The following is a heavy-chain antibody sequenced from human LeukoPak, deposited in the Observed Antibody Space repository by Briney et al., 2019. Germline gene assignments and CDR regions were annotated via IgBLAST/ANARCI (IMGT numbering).Heavy chain of an antibody. V-gene: IGHV3-33*01. CDR3: ARDHGGYDSSAYYLEY. D-gene: IGHD3-22*01. J-gene: IGHJ4*02. CDR2: ICYDGSTK. Sequence: GGSLRLSCSASGFTFSSYGMHWVRQAPGKGLEWVAVICYDGSTKYYGDSVKGRFTISRDNSKNTLYLEMNSLRAEDTAVYYCARDHGGYDSSAYYLEYWGQGTLVTVSS. CDR1: GFTFSSYG.